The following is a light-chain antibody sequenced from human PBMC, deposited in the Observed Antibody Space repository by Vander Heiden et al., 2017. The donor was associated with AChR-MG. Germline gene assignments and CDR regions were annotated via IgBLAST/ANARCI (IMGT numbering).Light chain of an antibody. CDR3: QQVCSSHL. CDR1: QSVNDRH. J-gene: IGKJ2*01. CDR2: GAS. V-gene: IGKV3-20*01. Sequence: EIVLTQSPGTLSLSPGERATLSCRASQSVNDRHLAWYQQKPGQAPRLVMYGASNKATGIPDRFSGSGSGTDFTLTISRLEPEDFAVYFCQQVCSSHLFGQGTKLEIK.